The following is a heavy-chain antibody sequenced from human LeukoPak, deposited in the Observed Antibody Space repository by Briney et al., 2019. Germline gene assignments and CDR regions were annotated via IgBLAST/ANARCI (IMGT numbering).Heavy chain of an antibody. J-gene: IGHJ3*02. CDR3: ARQGCSGNTCFYAFDI. CDR1: GGSISSYY. V-gene: IGHV4-59*08. D-gene: IGHD2-2*01. CDR2: IYYSGST. Sequence: SETLSLTCTVSGGSISSYYWSWIRQPPGKGLEWIGYIYYSGSTNYNPSLRSRVTVSVDTSKNQFSLKLSSVTAADTAVYHCARQGCSGNTCFYAFDIWGQGTMVTVSS.